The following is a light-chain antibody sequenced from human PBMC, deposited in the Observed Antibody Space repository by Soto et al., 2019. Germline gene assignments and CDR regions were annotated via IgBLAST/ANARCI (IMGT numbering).Light chain of an antibody. CDR1: ESVTSRY. CDR3: QQYSSSIT. Sequence: ELLLTQAPGTLSLSPGERATLSCRASESVTSRYLAWYRQKPGQAPRLVIYGASSRATGIPDRFSGSASGTLLPPPISRQDPEFAAVYYCQQYSSSITFGQGTRLDIK. CDR2: GAS. J-gene: IGKJ5*01. V-gene: IGKV3-20*01.